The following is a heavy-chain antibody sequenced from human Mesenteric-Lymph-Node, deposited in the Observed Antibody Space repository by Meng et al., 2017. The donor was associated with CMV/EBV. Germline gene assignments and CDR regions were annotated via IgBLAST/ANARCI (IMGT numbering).Heavy chain of an antibody. CDR3: ARPAMGNWFDP. J-gene: IGHJ5*02. D-gene: IGHD3-16*01. CDR1: GDTFSNYP. CDR2: IIPILDVT. V-gene: IGHV1-69*02. Sequence: CKASGDTFSNYPITWGRQAPGQGLEWMGNIIPILDVTNYAQQFQGRVTFTADKSTNTAYMELSSLTSEDTAVYYCARPAMGNWFDPWGQGTLVTVSS.